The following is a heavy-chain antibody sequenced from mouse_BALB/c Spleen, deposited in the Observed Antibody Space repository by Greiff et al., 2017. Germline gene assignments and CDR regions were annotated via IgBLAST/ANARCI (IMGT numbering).Heavy chain of an antibody. V-gene: IGHV1S22*01. CDR1: GYTFTSYW. D-gene: IGHD2-3*01. Sequence: LQQPGSELVRPGASVKLSCKASGYTFTSYWMHWVKQRHGQGLEWIGNIYPGSGSTNYDEKFKSKGTLTVDTSSSTAYMHLSSLTSEDSAVYYCTIYDHERFAYWGQGTLVTVSA. CDR3: TIYDHERFAY. J-gene: IGHJ3*01. CDR2: IYPGSGST.